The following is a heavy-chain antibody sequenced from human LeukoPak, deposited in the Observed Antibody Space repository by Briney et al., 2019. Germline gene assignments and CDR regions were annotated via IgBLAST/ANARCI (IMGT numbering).Heavy chain of an antibody. CDR1: GGSIRSHH. CDR2: TFYTGAT. V-gene: IGHV4-59*11. J-gene: IGHJ5*02. CDR3: VKRDRGGWFDP. D-gene: IGHD1-1*01. Sequence: SETLSLTCTVSGGSIRSHHWTWIRQAPGKRLEWIGYTFYTGATYYNPSLRSRVTISIDTSKNQFSLKVTSVTTADTAVYYCVKRDRGGWFDPWGQGTLVTVSS.